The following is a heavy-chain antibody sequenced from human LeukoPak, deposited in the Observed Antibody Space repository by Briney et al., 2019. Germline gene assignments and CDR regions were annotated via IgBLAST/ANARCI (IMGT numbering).Heavy chain of an antibody. CDR3: ARDDGYGGYFFDD. CDR2: LYYSGST. J-gene: IGHJ4*02. Sequence: SETLSLTCTVSGGSIRSYYWSWIRQSPGKGLEWIGYLYYSGSTNCNPSLKSRITTSIDTSEDQFSLKLNSVTAADTAVYYCARDDGYGGYFFDDWGQGTLVTVSS. CDR1: GGSIRSYY. D-gene: IGHD4-23*01. V-gene: IGHV4-59*01.